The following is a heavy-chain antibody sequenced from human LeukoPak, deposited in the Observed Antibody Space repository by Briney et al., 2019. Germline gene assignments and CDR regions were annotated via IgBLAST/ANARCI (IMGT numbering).Heavy chain of an antibody. D-gene: IGHD5-12*01. J-gene: IGHJ4*02. CDR1: GFTFDNYA. CDR3: VKGCGYTGCYTSEY. CDR2: ISGSGDST. V-gene: IGHV3-23*01. Sequence: PGGSLRLSCAASGFTFDNYAMTWVRQAPGKGLEWVSTISGSGDSTHYADSVRGRFTISRDNSKNTLYMQMNSLRVEDTAVYYRVKGCGYTGCYTSEYWGQGTLVTVSS.